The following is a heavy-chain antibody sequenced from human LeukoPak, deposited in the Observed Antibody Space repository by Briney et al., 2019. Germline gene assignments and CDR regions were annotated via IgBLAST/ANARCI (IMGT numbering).Heavy chain of an antibody. CDR1: GGSISSYY. CDR3: ARLDGDFGGFSDY. D-gene: IGHD4-17*01. Sequence: PSETLSLTCTVSGGSISSYYWSWIRQPPGKGLEWIGYIYYSGSTNYNPSLKSRVTISVDTSKNQFSLKLTSVTAADTALYYCARLDGDFGGFSDYWGQGALVTVSS. J-gene: IGHJ4*02. CDR2: IYYSGST. V-gene: IGHV4-59*08.